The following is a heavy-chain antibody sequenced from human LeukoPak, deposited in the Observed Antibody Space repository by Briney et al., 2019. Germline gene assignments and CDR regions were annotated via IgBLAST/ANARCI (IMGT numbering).Heavy chain of an antibody. V-gene: IGHV3-30*18. D-gene: IGHD6-19*01. CDR3: AKGTMGGGWYDY. CDR2: ISYDGSNK. CDR1: GFTFSSYG. J-gene: IGHJ4*02. Sequence: PGGSLRLSCAASGFTFSSYGMHWVRQAPGKGLEWVAVISYDGSNKYYADSVKGRFTISRDNSKNTLYLQMNSLRAENTAVYYCAKGTMGGGWYDYWGQGTLVTVSS.